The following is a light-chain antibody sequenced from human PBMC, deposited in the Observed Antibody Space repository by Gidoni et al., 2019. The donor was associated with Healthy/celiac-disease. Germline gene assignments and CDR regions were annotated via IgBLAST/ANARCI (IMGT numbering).Light chain of an antibody. CDR3: QQYYSTPYT. V-gene: IGKV4-1*01. CDR2: WAS. CDR1: QSVLYSSNNKNY. J-gene: IGKJ2*01. Sequence: DIVMTQSPDSLAVSLGERATSNCKSSQSVLYSSNNKNYVAWYQQTPGQPPKLLIYWASTRESGVPDRFSGSGSGTDFTLTISSLQAEDVAVYYCQQYYSTPYTFGQGTKLQIK.